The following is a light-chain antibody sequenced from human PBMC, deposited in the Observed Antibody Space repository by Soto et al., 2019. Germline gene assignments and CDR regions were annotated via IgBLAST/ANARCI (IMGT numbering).Light chain of an antibody. CDR3: QQDDSYPFT. Sequence: DIQMTQSPSTLSASVGARVTITCRASQSISSSLAWYQRKPGKAPKLLIYDDSVLESGVPSRFSGSGSGTEFALTISSLQADDFATYFCQQDDSYPFTFGQGTKREIK. CDR1: QSISSS. J-gene: IGKJ2*01. CDR2: DDS. V-gene: IGKV1-5*01.